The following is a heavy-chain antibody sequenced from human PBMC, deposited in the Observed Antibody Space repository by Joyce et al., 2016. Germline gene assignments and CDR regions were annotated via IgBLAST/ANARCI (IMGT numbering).Heavy chain of an antibody. CDR1: GYTFSNYG. D-gene: IGHD6-13*01. Sequence: QVRLLQSGGEVKKPGASVKVSCKASGYTFSNYGVSWVRQAPGQGLEWVGWISPDNGNTNYAQRLQDRVTLTTDTSTNTAYMELRSLTSDDTAIYFCARDFSRFLQLASRFYMDVWGKGTTVTVSS. J-gene: IGHJ6*03. V-gene: IGHV1-18*01. CDR3: ARDFSRFLQLASRFYMDV. CDR2: ISPDNGNT.